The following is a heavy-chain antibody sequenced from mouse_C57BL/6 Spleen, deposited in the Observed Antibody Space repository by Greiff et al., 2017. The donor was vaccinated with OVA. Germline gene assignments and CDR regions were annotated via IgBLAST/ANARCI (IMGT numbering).Heavy chain of an antibody. CDR1: GFTFSSYG. Sequence: EVMLVESGGDLVKPGGSLKLSCAASGFTFSSYGMSWVRQTPDKRLEWVATISSGGSYTYYPDSVKGRFTISRDNAKNTLYLQMSSLKSEDTAMYYCARHGDYARFAYWGQGTLVTVSA. V-gene: IGHV5-6*01. D-gene: IGHD2-4*01. CDR2: ISSGGSYT. J-gene: IGHJ3*01. CDR3: ARHGDYARFAY.